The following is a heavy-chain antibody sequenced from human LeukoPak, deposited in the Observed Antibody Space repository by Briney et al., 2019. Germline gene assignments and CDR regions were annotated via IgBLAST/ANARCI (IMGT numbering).Heavy chain of an antibody. CDR1: GGSISSSTYY. V-gene: IGHV4-39*01. J-gene: IGHJ5*02. CDR2: INYSGST. Sequence: PSETLSLTCTVSGGSISSSTYYWGWIRQPPGKGLEWIGSINYSGSTYYNLSLKSRVTISVDTSKNQFSLKLSSVTAADTAVYYCASDEVTGPRIAAAGTRWFDTWGQGTLVTVSS. D-gene: IGHD6-13*01. CDR3: ASDEVTGPRIAAAGTRWFDT.